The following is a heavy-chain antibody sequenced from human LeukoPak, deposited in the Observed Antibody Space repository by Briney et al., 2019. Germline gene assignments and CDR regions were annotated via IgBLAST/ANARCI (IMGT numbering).Heavy chain of an antibody. CDR3: AKDRGYSYGYFDF. D-gene: IGHD5-18*01. J-gene: IGHJ4*02. Sequence: GGSMRLSCAASRFTFSSYGMHWVRQAPGNGLEWVALISYDGSNKYYTDSVKGRFTISRDNSTNTLYLQMDSLRAEDTAVYFCAKDRGYSYGYFDFWGRGTRVTVSS. CDR2: ISYDGSNK. V-gene: IGHV3-30*18. CDR1: RFTFSSYG.